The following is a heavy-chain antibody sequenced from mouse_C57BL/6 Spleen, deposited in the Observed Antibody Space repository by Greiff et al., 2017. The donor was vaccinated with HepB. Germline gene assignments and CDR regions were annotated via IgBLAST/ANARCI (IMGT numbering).Heavy chain of an antibody. J-gene: IGHJ2*01. CDR2: IDPETGGT. V-gene: IGHV1-15*01. CDR3: TRRAGLDY. CDR1: GYTFTDYE. D-gene: IGHD3-1*01. Sequence: VQLQESGAELVRPGASVTLSCKASGYTFTDYEMHWVKQTPVHGLEWIGAIDPETGGTAYNQKFKGKAILTADKSSSTAYMELRSLTSEDSAVYYCTRRAGLDYWGQGTTLTVSS.